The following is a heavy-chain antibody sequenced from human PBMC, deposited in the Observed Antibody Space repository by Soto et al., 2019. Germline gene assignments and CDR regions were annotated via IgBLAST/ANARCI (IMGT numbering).Heavy chain of an antibody. CDR2: IYYSGTT. V-gene: IGHV4-59*01. D-gene: IGHD2-8*02. CDR1: GGSISGYY. CDR3: ARLTGGTYLSFYYYIGV. Sequence: QVQLQESGPGLVKPSETLSLTCTVSGGSISGYYWSWIRQAPGKGLEWIGYIYYSGTTNYDPSLKGRVTMSVDTSKNQFSLKLSSVTTADTAVYYCARLTGGTYLSFYYYIGVWGKWTTVTVSS. J-gene: IGHJ6*03.